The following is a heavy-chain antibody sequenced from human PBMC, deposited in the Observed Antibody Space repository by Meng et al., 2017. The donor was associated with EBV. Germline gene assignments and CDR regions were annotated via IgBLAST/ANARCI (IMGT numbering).Heavy chain of an antibody. D-gene: IGHD2-2*01. Sequence: VPLPDSSPGVVRLSETLPRTCPRHGASVRGGTFHWSWIRQPPGKELQWIGYLCDGGTTIYNPSLKSRVTIFLDTSRNQFSLGLRSVTTADTAVYYCAKSSSSTPGVVDSWGQGTLVTVSS. CDR3: AKSSSSTPGVVDS. J-gene: IGHJ4*02. V-gene: IGHV4-61*01. CDR1: GASVRGGTFH. CDR2: LCDGGTT.